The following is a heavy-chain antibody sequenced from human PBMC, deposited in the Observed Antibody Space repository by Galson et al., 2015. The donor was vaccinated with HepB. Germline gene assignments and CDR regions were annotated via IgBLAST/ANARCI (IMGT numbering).Heavy chain of an antibody. D-gene: IGHD2-2*01. J-gene: IGHJ4*02. CDR1: GYRFTSYW. CDR3: ARGRYCSSTSCYPPEGDY. Sequence: QSGAEVKKPGESLRISCKGSGYRFTSYWISWVRQMPGKGLEWMGRIDPSDSYTDYSPSFQGHVTISADKSITTAYLQWSSPKASDTAMYYCARGRYCSSTSCYPPEGDYWGPGTLVTVSS. V-gene: IGHV5-10-1*01. CDR2: IDPSDSYT.